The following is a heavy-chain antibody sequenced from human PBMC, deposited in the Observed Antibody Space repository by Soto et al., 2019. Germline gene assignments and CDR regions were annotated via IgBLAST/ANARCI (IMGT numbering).Heavy chain of an antibody. CDR1: GFSVSGHY. J-gene: IGHJ4*02. CDR3: ARDWGYGDRRTLGY. CDR2: IYSGGGT. D-gene: IGHD4-17*01. V-gene: IGHV3-53*01. Sequence: EVQLVESGGGLNQPGESLRLSCAASGFSVSGHYMSWVRQAPGKGLEWLSVIYSGGGTYYADSVKGRCTTSRDSYKNMLYLQVNSLRAEDTAMYYCARDWGYGDRRTLGYWGQGTLVTVSA.